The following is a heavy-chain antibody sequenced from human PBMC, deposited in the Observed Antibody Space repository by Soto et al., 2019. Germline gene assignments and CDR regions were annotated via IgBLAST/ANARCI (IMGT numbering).Heavy chain of an antibody. V-gene: IGHV1-69*02. CDR2: IIPILGIA. Sequence: ASVKVSCKASGGTFSSYTISWVRQAPGQGLEWMGRIIPILGIANYAQKFQGRVTITADKSTSTAYMELSSLRSEDTAVYYCASITMIVVDPPYDAFDIWGQGTMVTVSS. CDR1: GGTFSSYT. CDR3: ASITMIVVDPPYDAFDI. D-gene: IGHD3-22*01. J-gene: IGHJ3*02.